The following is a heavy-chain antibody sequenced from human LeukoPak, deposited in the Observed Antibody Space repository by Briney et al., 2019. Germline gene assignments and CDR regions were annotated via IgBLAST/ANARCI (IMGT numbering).Heavy chain of an antibody. CDR2: IYNSGTP. Sequence: PETLSPTPTLSVVSTSGYNWSWIRQPPGRGQACIGDIYNSGTPNYNPPLKSRVTISVGASKNQFSLMLRSVTAEDTAVYYCARESVTVVRGRITSFHYYRMDVWGEGTTVTVSS. D-gene: IGHD3-10*01. CDR3: ARESVTVVRGRITSFHYYRMDV. V-gene: IGHV4-59*01. J-gene: IGHJ6*04. CDR1: VVSTSGYN.